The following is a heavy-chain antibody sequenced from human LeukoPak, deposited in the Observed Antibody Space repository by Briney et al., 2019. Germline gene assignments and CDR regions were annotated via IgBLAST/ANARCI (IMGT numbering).Heavy chain of an antibody. CDR1: GGSFSGYY. V-gene: IGHV4-34*01. CDR3: ARGLRCSRPWLAPALIPAYYFDY. Sequence: SETLSLTCAVYGGSFSGYYWSWIRQPPGKGLEWIGEINHSGSTNYNPSLKSRVTISVDTSKNQFSLKLSSVTAADTAVYYCARGLRCSRPWLAPALIPAYYFDYWGQGTLVTVSS. J-gene: IGHJ4*02. D-gene: IGHD6-19*01. CDR2: INHSGST.